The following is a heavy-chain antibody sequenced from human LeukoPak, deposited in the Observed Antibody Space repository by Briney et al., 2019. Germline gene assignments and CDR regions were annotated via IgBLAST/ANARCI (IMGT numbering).Heavy chain of an antibody. J-gene: IGHJ6*03. CDR1: NVFISSSDYY. V-gene: IGHV4-39*01. D-gene: IGHD6-19*01. CDR2: IYYSGYT. Sequence: SETLSLTCAVSNVFISSSDYYWGWIRQPPGEGLEWIGCIYYSGYTYYNPSLKSRVTISVDTSKNQFSLKLSSVTAADTAVYYCARHWLDQKYYYYYYMDVWGKGTTVTVSS. CDR3: ARHWLDQKYYYYYYMDV.